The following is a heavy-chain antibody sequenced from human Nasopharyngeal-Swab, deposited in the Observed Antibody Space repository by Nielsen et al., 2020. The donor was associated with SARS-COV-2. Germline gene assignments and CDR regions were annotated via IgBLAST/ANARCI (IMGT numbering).Heavy chain of an antibody. CDR3: AKEGATGWFDP. V-gene: IGHV4-59*11. J-gene: IGHJ5*02. CDR1: GVSITSQY. Sequence: SETLSLTCTVSGVSITSQYLSWIRQPPGKGLEWIGYISHNSGTSYNPSLMSRVTMFLDTSKNQFSLRLRSLNAADTAVYYCAKEGATGWFDPWGQGTLVTVSS. CDR2: ISHNSGT.